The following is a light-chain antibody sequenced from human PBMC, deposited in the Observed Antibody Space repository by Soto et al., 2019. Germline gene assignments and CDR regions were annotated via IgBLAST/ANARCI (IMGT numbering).Light chain of an antibody. V-gene: IGLV1-44*01. CDR3: AAWDDSLNGYV. J-gene: IGLJ1*01. CDR2: SND. CDR1: SSNIGSNT. Sequence: LTQPPSASGTPGQRVTISCFGSSSNIGSNTVNWYQQLPGAAPKLLIYSNDRRPSGVPDRFSGSKSGSSASLAISGLQSEDEADYYCAAWDDSLNGYVFGTGT.